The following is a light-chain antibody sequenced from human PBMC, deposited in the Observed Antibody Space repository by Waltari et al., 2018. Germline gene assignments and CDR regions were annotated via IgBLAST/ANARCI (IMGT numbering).Light chain of an antibody. CDR3: QKLNSYPL. CDR1: QGIGSS. CDR2: DAS. J-gene: IGKJ2*01. Sequence: EIQLTQSPSFLSASVGDRVTITCRASQGIGSSLAWSQQKPGKAPKLLIYDASTLQSGVPSRFSGSGSGTEFTLTISSLQPEDFATYYCQKLNSYPLFGQGTKLESK. V-gene: IGKV1-9*01.